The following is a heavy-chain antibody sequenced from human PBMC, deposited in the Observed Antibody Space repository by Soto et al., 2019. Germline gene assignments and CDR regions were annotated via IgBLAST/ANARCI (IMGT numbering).Heavy chain of an antibody. CDR1: GDSDSSNSAA. Sequence: SQTLSLTCDISGDSDSSNSAAWNWIRQTPSRGLEWLGRTYYRSKWYINYAVSVKSRITVNPDTSKNQFSLQLNSVTPEDTAVYYCARGSWDDVTGHYYMDVWGKGTTVTVSS. D-gene: IGHD1-1*01. V-gene: IGHV6-1*01. J-gene: IGHJ6*03. CDR3: ARGSWDDVTGHYYMDV. CDR2: TYYRSKWYI.